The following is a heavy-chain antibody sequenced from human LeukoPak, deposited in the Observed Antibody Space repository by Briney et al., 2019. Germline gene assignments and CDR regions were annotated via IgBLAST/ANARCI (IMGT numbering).Heavy chain of an antibody. CDR2: ISGSGGST. CDR3: ARVGDYYGMDV. J-gene: IGHJ6*02. Sequence: GGSLRLSCADSGFTFSSYAMSWVRQAPGKGLEWVSAISGSGGSTYYADSVKGRFTISRDTSKNTLYLQMNSLRAEDTAVYYCARVGDYYGMDVWGQGTTVTVSS. CDR1: GFTFSSYA. V-gene: IGHV3-23*01.